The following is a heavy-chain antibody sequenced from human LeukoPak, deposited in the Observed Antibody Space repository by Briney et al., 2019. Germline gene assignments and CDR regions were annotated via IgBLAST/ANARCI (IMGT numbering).Heavy chain of an antibody. CDR1: GFTFSSYW. J-gene: IGHJ4*02. CDR3: ASLRASAGDY. D-gene: IGHD6-13*01. V-gene: IGHV3-74*01. CDR2: ISTDVSIT. Sequence: GGSLRLSCATSGFTFSSYWMQWVRQAPGKGLVWVSRISTDVSITTYADSVKGRFTISRDNAKNTLYLQMNSLRAEDTALYYCASLRASAGDYWGQGTLVTVSS.